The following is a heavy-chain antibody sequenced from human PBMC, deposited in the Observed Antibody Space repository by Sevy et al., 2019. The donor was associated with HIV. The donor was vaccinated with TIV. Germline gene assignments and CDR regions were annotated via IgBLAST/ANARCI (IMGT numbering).Heavy chain of an antibody. CDR2: FYSTGST. Sequence: SETLSLICSVSGGSISSSSYYWGWIRQPPGKGLEWIGSFYSTGSTSYNPSLRSRATVSADTSKSQHPLKVFSVTAAGTAVYDSAPPRAGGWYEGTGGYFDFWGRGTLVTVSS. V-gene: IGHV4-39*01. CDR3: APPRAGGWYEGTGGYFDF. D-gene: IGHD6-19*01. CDR1: GGSISSSSYY. J-gene: IGHJ2*01.